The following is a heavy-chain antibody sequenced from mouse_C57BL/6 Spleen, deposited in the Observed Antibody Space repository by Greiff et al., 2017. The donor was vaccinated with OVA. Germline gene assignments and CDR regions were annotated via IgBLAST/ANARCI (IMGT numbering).Heavy chain of an antibody. J-gene: IGHJ4*01. Sequence: VKLQQPGAELVRPGSSVKLSCKASGYTFTSYWMDWVKQRPGQGLEWIGNIYPSDSETHYNQKFKDKATLTVDKSSSTAYMQLSSLTSEDSAVYYCALYDYDVNAMDYWGQGTSVTVSS. CDR3: ALYDYDVNAMDY. CDR2: IYPSDSET. CDR1: GYTFTSYW. D-gene: IGHD2-4*01. V-gene: IGHV1-61*01.